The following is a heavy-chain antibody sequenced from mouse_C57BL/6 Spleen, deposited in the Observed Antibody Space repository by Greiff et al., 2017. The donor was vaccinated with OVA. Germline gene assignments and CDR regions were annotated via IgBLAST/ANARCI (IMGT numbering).Heavy chain of an antibody. Sequence: QVQLQQPGAELVRPGSSVKLSCKASGYTFTSYWMDWVKQRPGQGLEWIGNIYPSDSETHYNQKFKDKATLTVDKSSSTAYMQLSSLTSEDSAVYYCARRDYGSFDDGGQGTTLTVSS. D-gene: IGHD1-1*01. CDR2: IYPSDSET. CDR1: GYTFTSYW. J-gene: IGHJ2*01. V-gene: IGHV1-61*01. CDR3: ARRDYGSFDD.